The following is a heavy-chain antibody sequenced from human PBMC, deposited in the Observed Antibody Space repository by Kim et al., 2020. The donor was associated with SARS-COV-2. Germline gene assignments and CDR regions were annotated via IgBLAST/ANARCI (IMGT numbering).Heavy chain of an antibody. Sequence: ASVKVSCKASGYTFTSYDINWVRQATGQGLEWMGWMNPNSGNTGYAQKFQGRVTMTRNTSISTAYMELSSLRSEDTAVYYCARERSSSSPYYYYYMDVWGKGTTVTVSS. CDR2: MNPNSGNT. CDR3: ARERSSSSPYYYYYMDV. J-gene: IGHJ6*03. V-gene: IGHV1-8*01. D-gene: IGHD6-6*01. CDR1: GYTFTSYD.